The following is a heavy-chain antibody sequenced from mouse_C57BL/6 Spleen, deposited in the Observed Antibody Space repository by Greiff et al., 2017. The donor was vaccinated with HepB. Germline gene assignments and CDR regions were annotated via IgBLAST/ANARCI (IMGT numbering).Heavy chain of an antibody. V-gene: IGHV1-69*01. D-gene: IGHD1-1*01. CDR3: ARKPYYYGSSGAMDY. Sequence: QVQLQQSGAELVMPGASVKLSCKASGYTFTSYWMHWVKQRPGQGLEWIGEIDPSDSYTNYNQKFKGKSTLTVDKSSSTAYMQLSSLTSEDSAVYYCARKPYYYGSSGAMDYWGQGTSVTVSS. CDR1: GYTFTSYW. CDR2: IDPSDSYT. J-gene: IGHJ4*01.